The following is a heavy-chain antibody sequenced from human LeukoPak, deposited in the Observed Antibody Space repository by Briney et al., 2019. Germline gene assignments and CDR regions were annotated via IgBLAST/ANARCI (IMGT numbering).Heavy chain of an antibody. CDR2: ISWNSGRT. CDR3: ARTHDSSGYYYFDY. CDR1: GFTFGDFA. Sequence: GRSLRLSCVASGFTFGDFAMYWVRQAPGKGLEWVSGISWNSGRTGYADSVRGRFTISRDNAKNSLYLQMNSLRAEDTALYYCARTHDSSGYYYFDYWGQGTLVTVSS. J-gene: IGHJ4*02. V-gene: IGHV3-9*01. D-gene: IGHD3-22*01.